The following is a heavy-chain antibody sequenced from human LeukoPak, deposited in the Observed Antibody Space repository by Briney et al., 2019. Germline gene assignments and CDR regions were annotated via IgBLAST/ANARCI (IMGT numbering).Heavy chain of an antibody. CDR1: GYTFTSYG. J-gene: IGHJ6*03. D-gene: IGHD3-3*01. Sequence: GASVKVSSKASGYTFTSYGISWVRQAPGQGLEWMGWISAYNGNTNYAQKLQGRVTMTTDTSTSTAYMELRSLRSDDTAVYYCAYAPSSTDFWSDYYYMDVWGKGTTVTVSS. V-gene: IGHV1-18*01. CDR3: AYAPSSTDFWSDYYYMDV. CDR2: ISAYNGNT.